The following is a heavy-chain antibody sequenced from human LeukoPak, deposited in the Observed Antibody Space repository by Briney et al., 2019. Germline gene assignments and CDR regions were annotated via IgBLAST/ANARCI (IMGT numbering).Heavy chain of an antibody. CDR2: INPSGGST. D-gene: IGHD2-15*01. V-gene: IGHV1-46*01. Sequence: ASVKVSCKASGYTFTSYYMHWVRQAPGQGLEWMGKINPSGGSTSYAQKFQGRVTMTRDMSTSTVYMELSSLRSEDTAVYYCARDRLQDCSGGSCYFVYYFDYWGQGTLVTVSS. J-gene: IGHJ4*02. CDR3: ARDRLQDCSGGSCYFVYYFDY. CDR1: GYTFTSYY.